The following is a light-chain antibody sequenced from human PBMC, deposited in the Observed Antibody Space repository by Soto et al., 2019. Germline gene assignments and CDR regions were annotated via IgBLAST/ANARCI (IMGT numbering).Light chain of an antibody. CDR1: SSDVGGYNY. CDR2: EVY. V-gene: IGLV2-8*01. Sequence: QSLLTQPPSASGSPGQSVTISCTGTSSDVGGYNYVSWYQHHPGKAPKLIIYEVYKRPSGVPDRFSGSKSGNTAALTVSGLQAEDEADYYCSSYVGTNRYVFGTGTKVTVL. CDR3: SSYVGTNRYV. J-gene: IGLJ1*01.